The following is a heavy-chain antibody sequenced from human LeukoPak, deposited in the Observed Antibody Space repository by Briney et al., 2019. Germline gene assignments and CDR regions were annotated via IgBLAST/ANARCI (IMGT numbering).Heavy chain of an antibody. Sequence: SETLSLTCAVYGGSFSGYYWSWIRQPPGKGLEWIGEINHSGSTNYNPSLKSRVTISVDTSKNQFSLKLSSVTAADTAVYYCARESPRRITIFGVVTPTQYYYYGMDVWGQGTTVTVSS. D-gene: IGHD3-3*01. J-gene: IGHJ6*02. CDR3: ARESPRRITIFGVVTPTQYYYYGMDV. CDR1: GGSFSGYY. CDR2: INHSGST. V-gene: IGHV4-34*01.